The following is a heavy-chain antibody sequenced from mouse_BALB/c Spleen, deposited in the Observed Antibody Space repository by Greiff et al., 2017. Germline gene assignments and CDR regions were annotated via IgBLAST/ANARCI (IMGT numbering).Heavy chain of an antibody. D-gene: IGHD1-1*01. CDR3: ARSGGLRDFDY. CDR2: IYPGNVNT. V-gene: IGHV1S56*01. CDR1: GYTFTSYY. Sequence: VQLQQSGPELVKPGASVRISCKASGYTFTSYYIHWVKQRPGQGLEWIGWIYPGNVNTKYNEKFKGKATLTADKSSSTAYMQLSSLTSEDSAVYFCARSGGLRDFDYWGQGTTLTVSS. J-gene: IGHJ2*01.